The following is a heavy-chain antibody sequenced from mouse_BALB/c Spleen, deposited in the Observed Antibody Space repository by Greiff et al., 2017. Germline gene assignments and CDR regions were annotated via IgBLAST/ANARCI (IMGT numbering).Heavy chain of an antibody. CDR1: GYTFTDYA. Sequence: QVQLQQSGAELVRPGVSVKISCKGSGYTFTDYAMHWVKQSHAKSLEWIGVISTYYGDASYNQKFKGKATMTVDKSSSTAYMELARLTSEDSAIYYCARGRYYGSRGYFDYWGQGTTLTVSS. V-gene: IGHV1S137*01. CDR3: ARGRYYGSRGYFDY. J-gene: IGHJ2*01. CDR2: ISTYYGDA. D-gene: IGHD1-1*01.